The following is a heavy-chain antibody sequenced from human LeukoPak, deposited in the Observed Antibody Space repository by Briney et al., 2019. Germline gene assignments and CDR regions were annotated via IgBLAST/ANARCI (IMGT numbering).Heavy chain of an antibody. CDR2: IRSKTDGGTA. D-gene: IGHD3-22*01. CDR3: ATDLAYVDTSGYPC. V-gene: IGHV3-15*01. CDR1: GFTFSNAW. Sequence: GGSLRLSCAASGFTFSNAWMSWVRQAPGKGLEWVGRIRSKTDGGTADYAAPVKDRFTISRDDSKNTLYLQMNSLKTEDTAVYYCATDLAYVDTSGYPCWGQGTLVTVSS. J-gene: IGHJ4*02.